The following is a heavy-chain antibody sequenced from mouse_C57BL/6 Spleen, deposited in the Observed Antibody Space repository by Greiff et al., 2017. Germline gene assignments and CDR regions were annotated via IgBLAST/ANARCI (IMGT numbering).Heavy chain of an antibody. J-gene: IGHJ4*01. V-gene: IGHV1-64*01. CDR2: IHPNSGST. Sequence: QVQLQQPGAELVKPGASVKLSCKASGYTFTSYWMHWVKQRPGQGLEWIGMIHPNSGSTNYNEKFKRKATLTVDKTSSTAYMQRSSLTSEDSAVYYCARWLTGADYWGQGTSVTVSS. CDR3: ARWLTGADY. CDR1: GYTFTSYW. D-gene: IGHD4-1*01.